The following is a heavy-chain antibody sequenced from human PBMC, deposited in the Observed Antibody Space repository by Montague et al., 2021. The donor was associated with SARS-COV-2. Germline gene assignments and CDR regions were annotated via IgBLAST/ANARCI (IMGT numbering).Heavy chain of an antibody. D-gene: IGHD3-16*01. CDR1: GGSISSYY. CDR2: IYYSGST. V-gene: IGHV4-59*01. J-gene: IGHJ4*02. Sequence: SETLSLTCTVSGGSISSYYWSWIRQPPGKGLEWIGYIYYSGSTNYSPSLKSRVTISVDTSKNQFSLKLSSVTAADTAVYYCARGGERSLLECPLDYWGQGTLVTVSS. CDR3: ARGGERSLLECPLDY.